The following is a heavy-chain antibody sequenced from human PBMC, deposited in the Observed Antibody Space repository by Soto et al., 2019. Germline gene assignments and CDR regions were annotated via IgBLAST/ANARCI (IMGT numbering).Heavy chain of an antibody. CDR2: ISYDGSDQ. D-gene: IGHD3-10*01. CDR1: GFICSSYG. Sequence: QVQLVDSVGGVVQPGRSLRLSCAASGFICSSYGIHWVRQAPGKGLEWVDSISYDGSDQYYADSVKGRFTISRDNSKDTLYLQMDSLRPEDTALYYCAKTLWDRYYSHYFDSWGPGDLVTVSS. CDR3: AKTLWDRYYSHYFDS. V-gene: IGHV3-30*18. J-gene: IGHJ4*02.